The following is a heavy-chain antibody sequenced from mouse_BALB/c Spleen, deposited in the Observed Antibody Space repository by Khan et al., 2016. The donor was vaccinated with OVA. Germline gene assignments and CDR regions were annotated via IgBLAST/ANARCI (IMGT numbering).Heavy chain of an antibody. D-gene: IGHD1-1*02. CDR2: ISSGGSYT. CDR3: ARLAYYYNSEGFAY. Sequence: EVELVESGGDLVKPGGSLKLSCAASGFTFSTYGMSWVRQTPDKRLEWVATISSGGSYTYYVDSVKGRFTISRDNAKNTLYLKMSSLKSEDTAMYYCARLAYYYNSEGFAYWGQGTLVTVSA. CDR1: GFTFSTYG. J-gene: IGHJ3*01. V-gene: IGHV5-6*01.